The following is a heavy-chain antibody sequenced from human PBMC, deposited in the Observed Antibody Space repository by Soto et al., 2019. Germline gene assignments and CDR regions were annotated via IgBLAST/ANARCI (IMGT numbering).Heavy chain of an antibody. V-gene: IGHV4-59*01. CDR3: AKYRRTDAEGYRLDF. Sequence: PSETLSLTCSVSGASINNYYWSWIRQPPGKGLEWIGYVYYTGSTSTKYNPSLQSRVAMSVDSSKNQFSLKLTSMTAADTAIYYCAKYRRTDAEGYRLDFWGQGTLVTVSS. CDR2: VYYTGSTST. D-gene: IGHD5-12*01. CDR1: GASINNYY. J-gene: IGHJ4*02.